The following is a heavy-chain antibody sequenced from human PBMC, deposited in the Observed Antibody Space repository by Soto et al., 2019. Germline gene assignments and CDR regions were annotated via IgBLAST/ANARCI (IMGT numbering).Heavy chain of an antibody. CDR2: MNPNSGNT. J-gene: IGHJ4*02. D-gene: IGHD6-13*01. V-gene: IGHV1-8*01. Sequence: ASVKVSCKASGYTFTSYDINWVRQATGQGLEWMGWMNPNSGNTGYAQKLQGRVTMTRNTSISTAYMELSSLRSEDTAVYYCARGIRQQLVHYYFDYWGQGTLVTVSS. CDR3: ARGIRQQLVHYYFDY. CDR1: GYTFTSYD.